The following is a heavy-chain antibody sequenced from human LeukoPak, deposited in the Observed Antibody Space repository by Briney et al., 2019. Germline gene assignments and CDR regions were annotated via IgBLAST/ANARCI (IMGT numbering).Heavy chain of an antibody. V-gene: IGHV1-3*01. Sequence: ASVKVSCKASGYTFTSYAMHWVRQAPGQRLEWMGWINAGNGNTKYSQKFQGRVTITRDTSASTAYMELSSLRSEDTAVYYCARDYRLVGATTGFDYWGQGTLVTVSS. CDR3: ARDYRLVGATTGFDY. D-gene: IGHD1-26*01. J-gene: IGHJ4*02. CDR2: INAGNGNT. CDR1: GYTFTSYA.